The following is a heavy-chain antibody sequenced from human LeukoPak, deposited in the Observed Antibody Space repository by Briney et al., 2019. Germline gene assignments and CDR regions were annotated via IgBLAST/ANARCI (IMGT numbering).Heavy chain of an antibody. J-gene: IGHJ5*02. CDR1: GGSISSSSYY. CDR3: ARHRSIAAAGIGIDP. V-gene: IGHV4-39*01. CDR2: IYYSGST. D-gene: IGHD6-13*01. Sequence: PSETLSLTCTVSGGSISSSSYYWGWIRQPPGKGLEWIGSIYYSGSTYYNPSLKSRVTISVDTPKNQFSLKLSSVTAADTAVYYCARHRSIAAAGIGIDPWGQGTLVTVSS.